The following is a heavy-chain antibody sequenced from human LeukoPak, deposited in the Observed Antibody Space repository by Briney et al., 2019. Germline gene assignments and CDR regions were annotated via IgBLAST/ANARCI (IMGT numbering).Heavy chain of an antibody. J-gene: IGHJ3*02. CDR3: AKASGSYPSDAFDI. CDR1: GFTFSNYA. D-gene: IGHD1-26*01. V-gene: IGHV3-23*01. CDR2: ISGTGGFTTST. Sequence: GGSLRLSCAASGFTFSNYAMTWVRQAPGKGLEWVSTISGTGGFTTSTYYADSVKGRFTISRDNSKNTLYLQMNSLRAEDTAAYYCAKASGSYPSDAFDIWGQGTMVTVSS.